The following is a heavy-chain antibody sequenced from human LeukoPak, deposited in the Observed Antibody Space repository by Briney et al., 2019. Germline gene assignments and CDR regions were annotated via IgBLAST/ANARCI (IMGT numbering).Heavy chain of an antibody. J-gene: IGHJ4*02. CDR1: GFTFSSYG. V-gene: IGHV3-30*18. D-gene: IGHD3-9*01. CDR2: ISYDGSNK. Sequence: GGSLRLSCAASGFTFSSYGMHWVRQAPGKGLDWVAVISYDGSNKYYADSVKGRFTISRDNSKNSLYLQTNSLRTEDTALYYCAKDIRLRYFDWLFNPIDYWGQGTLVTVSS. CDR3: AKDIRLRYFDWLFNPIDY.